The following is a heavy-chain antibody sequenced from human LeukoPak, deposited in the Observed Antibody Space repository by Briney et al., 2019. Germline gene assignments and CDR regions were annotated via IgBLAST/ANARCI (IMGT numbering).Heavy chain of an antibody. Sequence: GGSLRLPCAASGFTFSSYSMNWVRQAPGKGLEWVSSISSNSSYIYYADSVKGRFTISRDNAKNSLYLQMNSLRAEDTAVYYCARSSGLDYWGQGTPVTVSS. D-gene: IGHD3-22*01. CDR2: ISSNSSYI. CDR1: GFTFSSYS. CDR3: ARSSGLDY. V-gene: IGHV3-21*01. J-gene: IGHJ4*02.